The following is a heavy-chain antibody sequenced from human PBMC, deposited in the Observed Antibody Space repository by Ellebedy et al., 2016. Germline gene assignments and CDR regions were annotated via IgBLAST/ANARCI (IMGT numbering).Heavy chain of an antibody. J-gene: IGHJ6*02. CDR1: GFTFSDYY. V-gene: IGHV3-11*03. CDR2: ISSRSSYT. Sequence: GGSLRLXXAASGFTFSDYYMSWIRQAPGKGLEWGSYISSRSSYTNYADSVKGRFTISGDKAKNSLYLQMNSLRAEDTAVYYCARFLNKSESRSSLSPYYYGLDVWGQGTTVTVSS. CDR3: ARFLNKSESRSSLSPYYYGLDV. D-gene: IGHD3-10*01.